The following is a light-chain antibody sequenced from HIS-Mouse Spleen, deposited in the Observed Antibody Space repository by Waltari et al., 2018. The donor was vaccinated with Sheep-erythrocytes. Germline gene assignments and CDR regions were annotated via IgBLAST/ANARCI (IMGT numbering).Light chain of an antibody. CDR3: SSYAGSNNWV. CDR2: EVS. J-gene: IGLJ3*02. V-gene: IGLV2-8*01. Sequence: QSALTQPPSASGSPGQSVPISGTGTSSHVGVYNLFPWYQQHPGKAPKLMIYEVSKRPSGVPDRFSGSKSGNTASLTVSGLQAEDEADYYCSSYAGSNNWVFGGGTKLTVL. CDR1: SSHVGVYNL.